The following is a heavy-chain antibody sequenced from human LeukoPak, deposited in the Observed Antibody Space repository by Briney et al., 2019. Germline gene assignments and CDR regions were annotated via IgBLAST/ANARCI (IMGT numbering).Heavy chain of an antibody. CDR1: GGTFSSYA. J-gene: IGHJ5*02. D-gene: IGHD3-10*01. V-gene: IGHV1-69*13. CDR2: IIPIFGTA. Sequence: ASVKVSCKAPGGTFSSYAISWVRQAPGQGLEWMGGIIPIFGTANYAQKFQGRVTITADESTSTAYMELSSLRSEDTAVYYCARSPYGSGSYHWFDPWGQGTLVTVSS. CDR3: ARSPYGSGSYHWFDP.